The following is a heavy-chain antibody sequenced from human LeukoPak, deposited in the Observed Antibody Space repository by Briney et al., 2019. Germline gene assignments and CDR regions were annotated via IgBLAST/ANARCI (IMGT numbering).Heavy chain of an antibody. Sequence: SETLSLTCAVYGGSFNGYYWSWVRQPPGKGLEWVGEINHSGSTNYNPSLKGRVTISVDTSKNQFSLKLSSVTAADTAVYYCARGNVLRYFDWSNSRYYFDYWGQGTRVTVSS. CDR1: GGSFNGYY. CDR2: INHSGST. V-gene: IGHV4-34*01. CDR3: ARGNVLRYFDWSNSRYYFDY. J-gene: IGHJ4*02. D-gene: IGHD3-9*01.